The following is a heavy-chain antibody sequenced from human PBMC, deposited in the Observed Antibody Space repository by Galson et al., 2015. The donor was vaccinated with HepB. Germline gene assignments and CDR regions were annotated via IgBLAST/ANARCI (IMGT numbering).Heavy chain of an antibody. CDR1: GFTFDDYA. J-gene: IGHJ4*02. CDR3: ALGYSGYDYFDY. V-gene: IGHV3-9*01. CDR2: ISWNSGSI. Sequence: SLRLSCAASGFTFDDYAMHWVRQAPGKGLEWVSGISWNSGSIGYADSVKGRFTISRDNAKNSLYLQMNSLRAEDTALYYCALGYSGYDYFDYWGQGTLVTVSS. D-gene: IGHD5-12*01.